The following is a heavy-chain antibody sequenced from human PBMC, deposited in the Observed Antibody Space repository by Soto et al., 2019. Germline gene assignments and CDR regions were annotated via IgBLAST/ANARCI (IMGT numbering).Heavy chain of an antibody. V-gene: IGHV3-30*18. D-gene: IGHD2-2*01. CDR2: ISYDGSNK. CDR3: AKDPFVGDCISTSCYPDN. CDR1: GFTFSSYG. J-gene: IGHJ4*02. Sequence: QVQLVESGGGVVQPGRSLRLSCAASGFTFSSYGMHWVRQAPGRGLEWVAVISYDGSNKYYADSVKGRFTISRDNSKNTLYLQMNSLRAEDTAVYYCAKDPFVGDCISTSCYPDNWGQGTLVTVSS.